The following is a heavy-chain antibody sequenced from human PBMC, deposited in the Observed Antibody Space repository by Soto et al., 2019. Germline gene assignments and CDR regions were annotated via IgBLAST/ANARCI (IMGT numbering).Heavy chain of an antibody. CDR3: ARCDGSATYCFSFAY. CDR2: IYSGGST. CDR1: GFTVSSSY. D-gene: IGHD3-10*01. V-gene: IGHV3-66*01. J-gene: IGHJ4*02. Sequence: GGSLRLSCAASGFTVSSSYMSWVRQAPGKGLEWVSAIYSGGSTYYADSVKDRFTISRDNSKNTLYLQMNSLRAEDTAVYFCARCDGSATYCFSFAYWGQGTPVTVSS.